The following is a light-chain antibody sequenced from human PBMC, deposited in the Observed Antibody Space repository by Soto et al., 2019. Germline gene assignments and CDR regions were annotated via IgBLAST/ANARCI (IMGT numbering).Light chain of an antibody. CDR3: TSYTASSTPV. CDR2: EVN. J-gene: IGLJ3*02. CDR1: SSDIGGYNY. Sequence: QSVLTQPASVSGSPGQSITISCTGTSSDIGGYNYVSWYQHHPGKAPKLMIFEVNNRPSGVSDRFSGSKSGNTASLTISGLQAEDEGEYYCTSYTASSTPVFGGGTKLTVL. V-gene: IGLV2-14*01.